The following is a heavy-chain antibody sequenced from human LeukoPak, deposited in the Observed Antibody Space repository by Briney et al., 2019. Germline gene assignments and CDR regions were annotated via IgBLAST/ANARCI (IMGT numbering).Heavy chain of an antibody. CDR3: AREGRASKPGILDH. CDR1: GCSFNDYC. Sequence: GGSVRLSCAASGCSFNDYCMHWVRQAPGKGLEWLKCIRHDRSEKYYADSVKDRFTISRDNSKNTLYLQMNSLTSEDTAVYYYAREGRASKPGILDHWGQGILVTVSP. J-gene: IGHJ4*02. V-gene: IGHV3-30*02. CDR2: IRHDRSEK. D-gene: IGHD1-26*01.